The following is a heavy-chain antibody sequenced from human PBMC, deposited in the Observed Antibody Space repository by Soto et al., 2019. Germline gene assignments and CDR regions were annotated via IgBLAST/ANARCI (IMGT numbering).Heavy chain of an antibody. Sequence: PGESLKISCQGSGYSFTSYWIGWVRQMPGKGLEWMGIINPGDSDTRYSPSFKGQVTISADKSISTAYMQWSSLKASDTAIYYCARHNDYSNYLALDYWGQGTLVTVSS. CDR3: ARHNDYSNYLALDY. CDR2: INPGDSDT. V-gene: IGHV5-51*01. D-gene: IGHD4-4*01. CDR1: GYSFTSYW. J-gene: IGHJ4*02.